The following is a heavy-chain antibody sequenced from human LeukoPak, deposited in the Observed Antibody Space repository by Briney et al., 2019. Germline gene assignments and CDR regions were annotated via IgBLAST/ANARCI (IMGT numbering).Heavy chain of an antibody. V-gene: IGHV3-23*01. CDR1: GFTFSSYG. CDR2: ISGSGGST. CDR3: AKNADRGAYCSGGSCYPYYYYYTDV. D-gene: IGHD2-15*01. J-gene: IGHJ6*03. Sequence: GGPLRLSCAASGFTFSSYGMSWVRQAPGKGLEWVSAISGSGGSTYYADSVKGRFTISRDNSKNTLYLQMNSLRAEDTAIYYCAKNADRGAYCSGGSCYPYYYYYTDVWGEGTTVTISS.